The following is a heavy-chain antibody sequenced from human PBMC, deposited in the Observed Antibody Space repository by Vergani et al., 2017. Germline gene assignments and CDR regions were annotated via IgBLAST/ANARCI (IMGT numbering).Heavy chain of an antibody. V-gene: IGHV3-48*01. CDR3: AREGCSSTSCVYYYYYYMDV. D-gene: IGHD2-2*01. Sequence: EVQLLESGGGLVQPGGSLRLSCAASGFTFSSYAMSWVRQAPGKGLEWVSYISSSSSTIYYADSVKGRFTISRDNAKNSLYLQMNSLRAEDTAVYYCAREGCSSTSCVYYYYYYMDVWGKGTTVIVSS. J-gene: IGHJ6*03. CDR1: GFTFSSYA. CDR2: ISSSSSTI.